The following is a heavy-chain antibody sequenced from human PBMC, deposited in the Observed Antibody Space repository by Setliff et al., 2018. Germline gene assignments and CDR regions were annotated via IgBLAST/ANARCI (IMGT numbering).Heavy chain of an antibody. J-gene: IGHJ3*02. CDR1: GYRLIEVS. V-gene: IGHV1-24*01. CDR3: ARVLFHCSSTSCYLDAFDI. CDR2: FDPEDEET. D-gene: IGHD2-2*01. Sequence: GASVKVSCKVSGYRLIEVSMHWVRQAPGKGLEWMGGFDPEDEETIYAQKFQGRVTMTDDTSTDTAYMELSSLRSEDTAVYYCARVLFHCSSTSCYLDAFDIWGQGTMVTVSS.